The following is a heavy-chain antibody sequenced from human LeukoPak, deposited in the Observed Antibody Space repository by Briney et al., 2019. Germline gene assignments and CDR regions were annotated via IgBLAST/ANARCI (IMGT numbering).Heavy chain of an antibody. V-gene: IGHV1-18*01. D-gene: IGHD2-15*01. J-gene: IGHJ5*02. Sequence: ASVKVSCKASGYTFTSYGISWVRQAPGQGLEWMGWISAYNGNTNYAQKLQGRVTMTTDTSTSTAYMELRSLRSDDTAVYYCARGGRCSGGSCYIGWFDPWGQGTLVTVSS. CDR3: ARGGRCSGGSCYIGWFDP. CDR1: GYTFTSYG. CDR2: ISAYNGNT.